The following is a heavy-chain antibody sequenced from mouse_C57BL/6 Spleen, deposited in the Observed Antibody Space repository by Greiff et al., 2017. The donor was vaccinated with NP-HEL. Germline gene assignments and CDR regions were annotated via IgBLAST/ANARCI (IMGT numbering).Heavy chain of an antibody. CDR2: IYPSDSET. CDR1: GYTFTSYW. Sequence: QVQLQQPGAELVRPGSSVKLSCKASGYTFTSYWMDWVKQRPGQGLEWIGNIYPSDSETHYNQKFKDKATLTVDKSSRTAYMQLSSLTSAGSAVYYCAFITTVVAPRYCDVWGTGTTVTVSS. D-gene: IGHD1-1*01. J-gene: IGHJ1*03. CDR3: AFITTVVAPRYCDV. V-gene: IGHV1-61*01.